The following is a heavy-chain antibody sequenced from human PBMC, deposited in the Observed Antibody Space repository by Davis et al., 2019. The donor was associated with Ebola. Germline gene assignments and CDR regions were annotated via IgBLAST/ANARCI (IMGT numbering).Heavy chain of an antibody. D-gene: IGHD6-19*01. CDR1: GYTFSRYW. V-gene: IGHV5-51*01. Sequence: KVSCKGSGYTFSRYWIGWVRQLPGKGLEWMGIIYAGDSDTRYSPSFQGQVTISADKSLSTAYLQWSSLKASDTAIYYCTRGTVSGIAVAGMGLDYWGQGTLVAVSS. J-gene: IGHJ4*02. CDR2: IYAGDSDT. CDR3: TRGTVSGIAVAGMGLDY.